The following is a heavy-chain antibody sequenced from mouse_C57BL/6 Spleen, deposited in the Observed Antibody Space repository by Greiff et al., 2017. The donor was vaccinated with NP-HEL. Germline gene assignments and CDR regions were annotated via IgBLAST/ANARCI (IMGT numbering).Heavy chain of an antibody. J-gene: IGHJ4*01. CDR1: GFTFSSYG. Sequence: EVQGVESGGDLVKPGGSLKLSCAASGFTFSSYGMSWVRQTPDKRLEWVATISSGGSYTYYPDSVKGRFTISRDNAKNTLYLQMSSLESEDTAMYYCAGRRGVDSSGYVYYAMDYWGQGTSVTVSS. CDR3: AGRRGVDSSGYVYYAMDY. V-gene: IGHV5-6*01. D-gene: IGHD3-2*02. CDR2: ISSGGSYT.